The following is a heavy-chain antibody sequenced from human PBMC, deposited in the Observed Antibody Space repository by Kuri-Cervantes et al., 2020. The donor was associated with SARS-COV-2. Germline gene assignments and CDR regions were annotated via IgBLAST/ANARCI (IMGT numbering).Heavy chain of an antibody. D-gene: IGHD6-19*01. CDR2: IYHSGST. J-gene: IGHJ5*02. CDR3: ARTYWSSSGWYNWFDP. Sequence: GSLRLSCAVSGYSISSGYYWGWIRQPPGKGLEWIGSIYHSGSTYYNPSLKSRVTISVDTSKNQFSLKLSSVTAADTAVYYCARTYWSSSGWYNWFDPWGQGTRVT. CDR1: GYSISSGYY. V-gene: IGHV4-38-2*01.